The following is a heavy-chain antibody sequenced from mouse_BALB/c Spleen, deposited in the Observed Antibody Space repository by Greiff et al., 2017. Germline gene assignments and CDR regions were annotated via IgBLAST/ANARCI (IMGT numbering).Heavy chain of an antibody. CDR2: ISYSGST. J-gene: IGHJ3*01. CDR3: ARKEGGFAY. CDR1: GYSITSDYA. V-gene: IGHV3-2*02. Sequence: EVQGVESGPGLVKPSQSLSLTCTVTGYSITSDYAWNWIRQFPGNKLEWMGYISYSGSTSYNPSLKSRISITRDTSKNQFFLQLNSVTTEDTATYYCARKEGGFAYWGQGTLVTVSA.